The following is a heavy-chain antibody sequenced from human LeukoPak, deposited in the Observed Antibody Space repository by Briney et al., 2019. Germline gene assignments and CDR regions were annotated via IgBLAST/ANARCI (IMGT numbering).Heavy chain of an antibody. Sequence: PGGSLRLSCAASGFTFSGSAMHWVRQASGKGLEWVGRIRSKANSYATAYAASVKGRFIISRDDSKNTAYLQMNSLKTEDTAVYYCTRHNRYSGVFDYWGQGTLVTVSS. CDR2: IRSKANSYAT. D-gene: IGHD3-10*01. CDR3: TRHNRYSGVFDY. J-gene: IGHJ4*02. CDR1: GFTFSGSA. V-gene: IGHV3-73*01.